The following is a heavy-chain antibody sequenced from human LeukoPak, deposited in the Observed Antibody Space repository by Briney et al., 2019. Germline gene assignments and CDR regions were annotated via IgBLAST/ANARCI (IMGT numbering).Heavy chain of an antibody. D-gene: IGHD4-23*01. V-gene: IGHV4-59*08. Sequence: PSETLSLSCAVSSDSIDSHYWSWIRQPPGKGLEWIGHIYYTGSTDYNPSLKSRVTISIDMSKNQFSLRLSSVTAADTAVYYCARVSDDEHGGNSGAMYFESWGQGTVVTVSS. CDR1: SDSIDSHY. CDR2: IYYTGST. J-gene: IGHJ4*02. CDR3: ARVSDDEHGGNSGAMYFES.